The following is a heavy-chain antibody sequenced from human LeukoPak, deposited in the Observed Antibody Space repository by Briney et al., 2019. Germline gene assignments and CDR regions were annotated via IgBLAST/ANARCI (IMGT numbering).Heavy chain of an antibody. V-gene: IGHV3-23*01. CDR1: GSTFSSYG. CDR2: ISGSGGST. J-gene: IGHJ4*02. CDR3: AKDIVVVPAAISGWFLDY. Sequence: GASLRLSCAASGSTFSSYGMSLVRQAAGEVLEWGSSISGSGGSTYYADSVKGRITISRDNSKNTLYLQMNSLRAEDTAVYSCAKDIVVVPAAISGWFLDYWGQGTLVTVSS. D-gene: IGHD2-2*01.